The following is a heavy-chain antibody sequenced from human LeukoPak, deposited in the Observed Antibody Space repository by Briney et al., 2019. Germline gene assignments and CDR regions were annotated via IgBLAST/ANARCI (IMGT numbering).Heavy chain of an antibody. CDR3: ASGHYPYAFDI. J-gene: IGHJ3*02. CDR1: GFTFSSYT. D-gene: IGHD3-22*01. Sequence: GGSLRLSCAASGFTFSSYTMHWVRQAPGKGLEWVALMSYDGSNKWYADSVKGRFTISRDNSKNTLYLQMNSQRPEDTAVYYCASGHYPYAFDIWGQGTMVTVSS. CDR2: MSYDGSNK. V-gene: IGHV3-30-3*01.